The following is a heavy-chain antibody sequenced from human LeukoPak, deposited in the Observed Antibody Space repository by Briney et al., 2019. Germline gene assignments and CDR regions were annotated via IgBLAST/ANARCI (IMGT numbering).Heavy chain of an antibody. V-gene: IGHV4-39*01. D-gene: IGHD2-15*01. CDR1: GGSITSSTYY. CDR3: ARIYCSGGTCYSGVGWFDP. CDR2: NYYSGST. J-gene: IGHJ5*02. Sequence: SETLSLTCTVSGGSITSSTYYWGWIRQPPGKGLEWIGSNYYSGSTYYTPSLKSRVTISVDTSKNQFSLKLSSVTAADTAVYYCARIYCSGGTCYSGVGWFDPWGQGTLVTVSS.